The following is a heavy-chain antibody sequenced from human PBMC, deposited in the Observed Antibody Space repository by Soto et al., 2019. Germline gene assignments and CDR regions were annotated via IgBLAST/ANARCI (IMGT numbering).Heavy chain of an antibody. CDR1: GFTVSNNY. J-gene: IGHJ4*02. CDR2: IYRGGST. Sequence: GGSLRLSCAASGFTVSNNYMSWVRQAPGKGLVWVSVIYRGGSTFYADSVKGRFTISRDNSKNTLYLQMNSLRAEDTAVYYCARDHGDYWGQGTLVTVSS. V-gene: IGHV3-53*01. CDR3: ARDHGDY.